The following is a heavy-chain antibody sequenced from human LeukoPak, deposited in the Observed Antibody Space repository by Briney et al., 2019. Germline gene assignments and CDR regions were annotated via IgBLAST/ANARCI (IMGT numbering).Heavy chain of an antibody. CDR2: ISSNGGST. CDR3: ARDKAARPPYYYMDV. D-gene: IGHD6-6*01. V-gene: IGHV3-64*01. CDR1: GFTFSSYA. J-gene: IGHJ6*03. Sequence: PGGSLRLSCAASGFTFSSYAMHWVRQAPGKGLEYVSAISSNGGSTYYANSVKGRFTISRDNSKNTLYLQMGSLRAEDMAVYYCARDKAARPPYYYMDVWGKGTTVTVSS.